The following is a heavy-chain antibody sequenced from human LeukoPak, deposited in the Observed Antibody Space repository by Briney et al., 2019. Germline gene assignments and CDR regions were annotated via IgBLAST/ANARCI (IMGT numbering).Heavy chain of an antibody. D-gene: IGHD3-22*01. J-gene: IGHJ4*02. Sequence: GASVKVSCKVSGYTLTELSMHWVRQAPGKGLEWMGGFDPEDGETIYAQKFQGRVTMTEDTSTDTAYMELSSLRSEDTAVYYCATVRYYYDSSGYYLDYWGQGTLVTVSS. CDR1: GYTLTELS. V-gene: IGHV1-24*01. CDR3: ATVRYYYDSSGYYLDY. CDR2: FDPEDGET.